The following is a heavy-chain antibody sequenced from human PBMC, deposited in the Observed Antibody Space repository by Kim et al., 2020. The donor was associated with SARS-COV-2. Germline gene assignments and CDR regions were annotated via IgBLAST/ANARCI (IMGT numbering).Heavy chain of an antibody. J-gene: IGHJ4*02. V-gene: IGHV5-51*01. Sequence: YNPSCQGQVTISAVKSTSTAYLQWSSLKASDTAMYYCARLTGSTAGEYDYWGQGTLVTVSS. CDR3: ARLTGSTAGEYDY. D-gene: IGHD1-7*01.